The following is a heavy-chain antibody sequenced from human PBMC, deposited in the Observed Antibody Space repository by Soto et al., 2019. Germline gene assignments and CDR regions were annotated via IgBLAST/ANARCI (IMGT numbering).Heavy chain of an antibody. V-gene: IGHV3-33*01. CDR1: GFTFSSYG. J-gene: IGHJ6*02. D-gene: IGHD4-17*01. CDR3: ARDPGGDYAHYGMDV. CDR2: IWYDGSNK. Sequence: QVQLVESGGGVVQPGRSLRLSCAASGFTFSSYGMHWVRQAPGKGLEWVAVIWYDGSNKYYADSVKGRFTISRDNSKNTLYLQMNSLRAEDTAVYYCARDPGGDYAHYGMDVWGQGTTVTVSS.